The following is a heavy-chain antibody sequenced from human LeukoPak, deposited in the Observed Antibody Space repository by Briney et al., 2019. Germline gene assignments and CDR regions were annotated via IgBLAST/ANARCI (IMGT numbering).Heavy chain of an antibody. CDR1: GFTFSSYA. V-gene: IGHV3-23*01. CDR2: ISGSGGST. Sequence: GGSLRLSCAASGFTFSSYAMSWVRQAPGKGLEWVSAISGSGGSTYYADSVKGRFTISRDNSKNTLYLQMNSLRAEDTAVYYCAKLNMLTGDSTSGTQEAYRGQGTLVTVSS. J-gene: IGHJ4*02. CDR3: AKLNMLTGDSTSGTQEAY. D-gene: IGHD7-27*01.